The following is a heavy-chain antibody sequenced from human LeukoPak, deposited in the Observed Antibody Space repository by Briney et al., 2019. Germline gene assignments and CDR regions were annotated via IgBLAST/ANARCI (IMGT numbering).Heavy chain of an antibody. CDR3: AKDRFIDVAALLEG. J-gene: IGHJ4*02. D-gene: IGHD6-19*01. CDR2: ISSSSSYI. CDR1: GFTFSSYS. Sequence: KTGGSLRLSCAASGFTFSSYSMNWVRQAPGKGLEWVSSISSSSSYIYYADSVKGRFTISRDNAKNSLYLQMNSLRAEDTAVYYCAKDRFIDVAALLEGWGQGTLVTVSS. V-gene: IGHV3-21*01.